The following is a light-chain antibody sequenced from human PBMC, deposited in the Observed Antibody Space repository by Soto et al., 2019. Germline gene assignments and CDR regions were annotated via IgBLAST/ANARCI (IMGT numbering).Light chain of an antibody. J-gene: IGKJ3*01. CDR2: TAS. CDR1: DGISNF. Sequence: DVQMTQSPSSLSASVGDRVTITCRASDGISNFLAWYQQKPGKAPKLLISTASTLQAGVPSWFSGSGSETDFPLTSSSLQPEDVATYCCQKISSAPFTFGPGTTVDLK. V-gene: IGKV1-27*01. CDR3: QKISSAPFT.